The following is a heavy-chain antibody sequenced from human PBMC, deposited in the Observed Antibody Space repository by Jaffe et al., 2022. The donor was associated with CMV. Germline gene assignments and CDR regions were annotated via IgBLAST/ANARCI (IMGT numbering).Heavy chain of an antibody. V-gene: IGHV4-31*03. J-gene: IGHJ3*02. Sequence: QVQLQESGPGLVKPSQTLSLTCTVSGGSISSGGYYWSWIRQHPGKGLEWIGYIYYSGSTYYNPSLKSRVTISVDTSKNQFSLKLSSVTAADTAVYYCARELVVVIPGLGAFDIWGQGTMVTVSS. CDR3: ARELVVVIPGLGAFDI. D-gene: IGHD3-22*01. CDR1: GGSISSGGYY. CDR2: IYYSGST.